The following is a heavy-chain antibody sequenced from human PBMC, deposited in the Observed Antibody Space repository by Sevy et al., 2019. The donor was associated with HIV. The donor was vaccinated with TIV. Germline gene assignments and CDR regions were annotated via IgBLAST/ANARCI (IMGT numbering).Heavy chain of an antibody. CDR1: GFTFSDYY. CDR2: ISSSGSTI. J-gene: IGHJ6*02. D-gene: IGHD3-9*01. CDR3: ARSYYDTVTPPQHGMDV. Sequence: GGYLRLSCAASGFTFSDYYMSWIRQAPGKGLEWVSYISSSGSTIYYADSVKGRFTISRDNAKNSLYLQMNSLRAEDTAVYYCARSYYDTVTPPQHGMDVWGQGTTVTVSS. V-gene: IGHV3-11*01.